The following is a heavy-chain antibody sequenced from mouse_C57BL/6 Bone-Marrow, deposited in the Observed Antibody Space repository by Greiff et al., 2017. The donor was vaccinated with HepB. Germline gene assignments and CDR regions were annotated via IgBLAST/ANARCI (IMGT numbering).Heavy chain of an antibody. CDR2: IYPGSGST. V-gene: IGHV1-55*01. D-gene: IGHD2-3*01. CDR3: ARDDGSPAWFAY. J-gene: IGHJ3*01. CDR1: GYTFTSSW. Sequence: VQLQQPGAELVKPGASVKMSCKASGYTFTSSWITWVKQRPGQGLEWIGDIYPGSGSTNYNEKFKSKATLTVDTSSSTAYMQLSSLTSEGTAVSYCARDDGSPAWFAYWGQETLVSVSA.